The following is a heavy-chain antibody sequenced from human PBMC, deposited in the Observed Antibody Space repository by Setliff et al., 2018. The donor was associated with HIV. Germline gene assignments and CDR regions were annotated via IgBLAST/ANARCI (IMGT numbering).Heavy chain of an antibody. CDR1: GGSFNGYY. CDR2: IIHSGGT. Sequence: SETLSLTCAVYGGSFNGYYWTWIRQPPGRGLEWIGEIIHSGGTNYNRSLKSRVTISVDTSKNQFSLNLSSVTAADTAVYYCARGGLGVVGAIDYWSQGTLVTVSS. V-gene: IGHV4-34*01. J-gene: IGHJ4*02. D-gene: IGHD2-15*01. CDR3: ARGGLGVVGAIDY.